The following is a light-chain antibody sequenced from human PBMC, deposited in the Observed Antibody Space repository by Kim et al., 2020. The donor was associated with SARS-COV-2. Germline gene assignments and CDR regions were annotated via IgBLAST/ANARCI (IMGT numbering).Light chain of an antibody. V-gene: IGLV2-11*03. CDR2: DVD. Sequence: GQSVTVFNTGTSGDGGGYEFVSLYQQNPGKVPILMICDVDRRPSGVPDRFSGSESGNTASLTISGLQVDDEADYYCCSYAGSYTAVFGGGTQLAVL. CDR3: CSYAGSYTAV. CDR1: SGDGGGYEF. J-gene: IGLJ2*01.